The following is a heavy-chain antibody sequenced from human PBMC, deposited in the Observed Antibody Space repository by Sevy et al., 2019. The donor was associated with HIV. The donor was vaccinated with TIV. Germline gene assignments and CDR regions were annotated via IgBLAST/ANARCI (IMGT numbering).Heavy chain of an antibody. CDR3: AKDQYLDSALVGATNQRDAFDI. D-gene: IGHD1-26*01. CDR2: ISGSGGST. CDR1: GFTFSSYA. V-gene: IGHV3-23*01. J-gene: IGHJ3*02. Sequence: GGSLRLSCAASGFTFSSYAMSWVRQAPGKGLEWVSAISGSGGSTYYADSVKGRFTISRDNSKNTLYLQMNSLRAEDTAVYYCAKDQYLDSALVGATNQRDAFDIWGQGTMVTVSS.